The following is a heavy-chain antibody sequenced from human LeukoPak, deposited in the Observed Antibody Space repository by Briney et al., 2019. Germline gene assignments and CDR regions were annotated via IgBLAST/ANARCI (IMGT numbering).Heavy chain of an antibody. CDR1: GFTFSSYG. CDR3: AKDRLVVVVAANWFDP. J-gene: IGHJ5*02. D-gene: IGHD2-15*01. Sequence: GGSLRLSCAPSGFTFSSYGMSWVRQAPGKGLEWVSAISGSGGSTYYADSVKGRFTISRDNSKNTLYLQMNSLRAEDTAVYYCAKDRLVVVVAANWFDPWGQGTLVTVSS. V-gene: IGHV3-23*01. CDR2: ISGSGGST.